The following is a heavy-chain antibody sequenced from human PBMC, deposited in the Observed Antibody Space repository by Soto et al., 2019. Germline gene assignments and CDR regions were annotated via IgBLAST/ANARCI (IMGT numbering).Heavy chain of an antibody. D-gene: IGHD3-22*01. CDR3: ATSQGYYDSSGYYYYGMDV. CDR2: FDPEDGET. CDR1: GYTLTELS. J-gene: IGHJ6*02. Sequence: ASVKVSGKVSGYTLTELSMHWVRQAPGKGLEWMGGFDPEDGETIYAQKFQGRVTMTEDTSTDTAYMELSSLRSEDTAVYYCATSQGYYDSSGYYYYGMDVWGQGTTVTVSS. V-gene: IGHV1-24*01.